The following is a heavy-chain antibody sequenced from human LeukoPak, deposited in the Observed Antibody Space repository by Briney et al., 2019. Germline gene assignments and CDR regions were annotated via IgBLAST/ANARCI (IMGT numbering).Heavy chain of an antibody. V-gene: IGHV4-34*01. J-gene: IGHJ4*02. Sequence: SETLSLTCAVYGGSFSGYYWTWIRQPPGKGLEWIAEINHSGSTNYNSSLKNRVTISVDTSKNQFSLKLSSVTAADTAVYYCARGLDYYDSSGYRLPALGYWGQGTLVTVSS. CDR3: ARGLDYYDSSGYRLPALGY. CDR1: GGSFSGYY. CDR2: INHSGST. D-gene: IGHD3-22*01.